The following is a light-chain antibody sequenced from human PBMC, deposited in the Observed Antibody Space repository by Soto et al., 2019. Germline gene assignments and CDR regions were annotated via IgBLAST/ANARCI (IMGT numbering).Light chain of an antibody. CDR2: EAS. CDR3: QKYSSVPV. Sequence: DIQMTQSPSTLSASVGDRVTITCRASQSTSTWLAWYQQRPGKTPKLLISEASKLESGVPSRFSGSGSGTEFTLTINSLQPEDVATYSCQKYSSVPVFGPGTKVEIK. CDR1: QSTSTW. J-gene: IGKJ3*01. V-gene: IGKV1-5*03.